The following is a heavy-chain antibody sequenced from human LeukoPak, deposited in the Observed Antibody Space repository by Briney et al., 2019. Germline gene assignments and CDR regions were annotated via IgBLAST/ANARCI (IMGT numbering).Heavy chain of an antibody. CDR2: INHSGST. CDR3: ARLFDWLLGYYGMDV. CDR1: GGSFSGYY. J-gene: IGHJ6*02. V-gene: IGHV4-34*01. Sequence: SETLSLTCAAYGGSFSGYYWSWIRQPPGKGLEWLGEINHSGSTNYNPSLKSRVTISVDTSKNQFSLKLSSVTAADTAVYYCARLFDWLLGYYGMDVWGQGTTVTVSS. D-gene: IGHD3-9*01.